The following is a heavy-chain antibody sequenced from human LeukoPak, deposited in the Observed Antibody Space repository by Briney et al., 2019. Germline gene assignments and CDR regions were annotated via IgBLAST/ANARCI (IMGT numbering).Heavy chain of an antibody. D-gene: IGHD1-26*01. Sequence: GGSLRLSCAASGFTFSSYAMHWVRQAPGKGLEWVAVISYDGSNKYYADSVKGRFTISRDNSKNTLYLQMNSLRAEDTAVYYCARGIVGATTLPDYWGQGTLVTVSS. CDR3: ARGIVGATTLPDY. CDR2: ISYDGSNK. J-gene: IGHJ4*02. CDR1: GFTFSSYA. V-gene: IGHV3-30-3*01.